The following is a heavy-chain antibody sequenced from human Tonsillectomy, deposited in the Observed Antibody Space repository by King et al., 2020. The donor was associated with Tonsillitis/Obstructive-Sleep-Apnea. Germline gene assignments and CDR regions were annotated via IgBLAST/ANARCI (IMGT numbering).Heavy chain of an antibody. V-gene: IGHV5-51*01. CDR2: IYPGDSDT. CDR1: GYNFTSYW. D-gene: IGHD4-17*01. J-gene: IGHJ5*01. Sequence: VQLVQSGAEVKKPGESLKISCKGSGYNFTSYWIGWVRQMPGKGLEGMGIIYPGDSDTSYSPSFQGQVTISADKSISTAYLQWTSLKASDTAMYYCARRATVTTSMFDSWGQGTLVTVSS. CDR3: ARRATVTTSMFDS.